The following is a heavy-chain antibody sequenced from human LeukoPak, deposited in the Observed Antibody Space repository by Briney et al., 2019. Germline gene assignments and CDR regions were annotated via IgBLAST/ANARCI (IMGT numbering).Heavy chain of an antibody. CDR1: GFTFSSYS. V-gene: IGHV3-21*01. Sequence: PGGSLRLSCAASGFTFSSYSMNWVRQAPGKGLEWVSSISSSSSYIYYADSVKGRFTISRDNAKNSLYLQMNSLRAEDTAVYCCARDLAYSSGWYRWYFDYWGQGTLVTVSS. J-gene: IGHJ4*02. CDR3: ARDLAYSSGWYRWYFDY. CDR2: ISSSSSYI. D-gene: IGHD6-19*01.